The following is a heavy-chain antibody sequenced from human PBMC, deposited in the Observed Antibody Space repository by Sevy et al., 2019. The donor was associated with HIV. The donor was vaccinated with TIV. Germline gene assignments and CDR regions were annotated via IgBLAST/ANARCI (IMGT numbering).Heavy chain of an antibody. J-gene: IGHJ4*02. CDR2: IDQDGSQK. CDR3: ARELWPGDY. V-gene: IGHV3-7*01. D-gene: IGHD2-21*01. CDR1: GFTFTDYF. Sequence: GGSLRLSCAASGFTFTDYFMGWVRQAPGKGLEWVANIDQDGSQKNYLDSVKGRFTISRDNAKNSVYLQMNRLRVDDTAVYYCARELWPGDYWGQGTLVTVSS.